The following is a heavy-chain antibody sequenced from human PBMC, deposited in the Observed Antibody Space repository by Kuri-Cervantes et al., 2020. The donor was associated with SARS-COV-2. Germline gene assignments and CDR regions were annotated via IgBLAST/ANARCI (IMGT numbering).Heavy chain of an antibody. Sequence: GESLKISCAASGFTFSNYAMYWVRQAPGKGLESMAVISYDGSNKYYADSVKGRFTISRDNSKNTLYLQMNSLRAEDTAVYYCARDRYYDSSGYYSDAFDIWGQGTMVTVSS. D-gene: IGHD3-22*01. CDR2: ISYDGSNK. J-gene: IGHJ3*02. CDR1: GFTFSNYA. CDR3: ARDRYYDSSGYYSDAFDI. V-gene: IGHV3-30*11.